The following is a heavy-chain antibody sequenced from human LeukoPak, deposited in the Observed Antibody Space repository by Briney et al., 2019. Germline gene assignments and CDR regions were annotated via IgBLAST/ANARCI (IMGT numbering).Heavy chain of an antibody. J-gene: IGHJ3*02. CDR3: ARDPPIGGADVFDI. V-gene: IGHV1-2*02. CDR2: INPNSGGT. D-gene: IGHD3-10*01. CDR1: GYAFTGYY. Sequence: ASVKVSCKASGYAFTGYYMHWVRQAPGQGLEWMGWINPNSGGTNYAQKFQGRVTMTRDTSISTAYMELSRLTSDDTAVYYCARDPPIGGADVFDIWGQGTMVTVSS.